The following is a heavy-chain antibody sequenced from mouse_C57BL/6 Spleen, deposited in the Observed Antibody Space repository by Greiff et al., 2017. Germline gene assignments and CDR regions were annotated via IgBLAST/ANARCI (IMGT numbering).Heavy chain of an antibody. D-gene: IGHD2-3*01. V-gene: IGHV1-26*01. CDR3: ARDGPSFDY. J-gene: IGHJ2*01. CDR1: GYTFTDYY. CDR2: INPNNGGT. Sequence: EVQLQQSGPELVKPGASVKISCKASGYTFTDYYMNWVKQSHGKSLEWIGDINPNNGGTSYNQKFKGKAQLTVDKSSSTAYMELRSLTSEDSAVYYCARDGPSFDYWGQGTTLTVSS.